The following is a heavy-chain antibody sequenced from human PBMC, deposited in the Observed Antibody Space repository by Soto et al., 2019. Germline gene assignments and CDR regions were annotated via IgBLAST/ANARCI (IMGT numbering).Heavy chain of an antibody. V-gene: IGHV4-34*01. CDR1: GGSFSRYN. Sequence: PSETLSLTCPVYGGSFSRYNWSWIRQPPGKGLEWIGEINLSGSTNYNPSLKSRVTISLDTSKNQFSLKLSSVTAADTAVYFCARGLKIDQLIWPTNWFDPWGQGTLVTVSS. D-gene: IGHD2-2*01. J-gene: IGHJ5*02. CDR2: INLSGST. CDR3: ARGLKIDQLIWPTNWFDP.